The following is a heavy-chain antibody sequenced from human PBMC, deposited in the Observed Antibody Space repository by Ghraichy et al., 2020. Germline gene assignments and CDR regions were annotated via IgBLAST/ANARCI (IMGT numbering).Heavy chain of an antibody. CDR3: AKDKDTAYRYNGDDWDLEF. CDR2: INWNSGRI. D-gene: IGHD5-12*01. V-gene: IGHV3-9*01. Sequence: GGSLRLSCAASGFSFDDYAMHWVRQAPGKGLEWVSGINWNSGRINYADSVRGRFTISRDSAKKSLYLQMDSLRVEDTALYYCAKDKDTAYRYNGDDWDLEFWGQGTLVTVSS. CDR1: GFSFDDYA. J-gene: IGHJ4*02.